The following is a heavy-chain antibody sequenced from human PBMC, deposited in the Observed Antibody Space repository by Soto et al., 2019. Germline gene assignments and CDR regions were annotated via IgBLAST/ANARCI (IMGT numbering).Heavy chain of an antibody. CDR2: ISAHNGNT. CDR3: ARGRYVDY. J-gene: IGHJ4*02. V-gene: IGHV1-18*01. Sequence: QGHLVQSGAEVKKPGASVKVSCKGSGYGFTTYGITGVRQAAGQGLEWMAWISAHNGNTKYAQKVQGRVTVTRDTSTSPAYMELRRLRYADTVVYYCARGRYVDYWGQGAMVTVSS. CDR1: GYGFTTYG. D-gene: IGHD1-1*01.